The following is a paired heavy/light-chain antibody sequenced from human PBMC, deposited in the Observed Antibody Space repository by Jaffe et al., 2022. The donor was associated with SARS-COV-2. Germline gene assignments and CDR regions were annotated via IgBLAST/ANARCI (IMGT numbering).Light chain of an antibody. CDR3: QQFSSSPT. CDR2: KAS. CDR1: QSVSSW. V-gene: IGKV1-5*03. J-gene: IGKJ2*01. Sequence: DIQMTQSPSTLSASVGDRVSITCRASQSVSSWLAWYQQKPGKAPKLLIYKASSLESGVPSRFSGSGSGTEFTLTISSLQPDDSATYFCQQFSSSPTFGQGTKLEIK.
Heavy chain of an antibody. CDR3: ARQTYGDFWFFDL. V-gene: IGHV3-30*04. CDR2: MSPDATKI. J-gene: IGHJ2*01. CDR1: GFAFSAYT. Sequence: QVQMVESGGGVVQPGTSLRLSCAASGFAFSAYTLHWVRQAPGKGLEWVAVMSPDATKIYYADSVKGRFTISRVNSENTQSLQMNSLRAEDTALYYCARQTYGDFWFFDLWGRGTLVTVSS. D-gene: IGHD4-17*01.